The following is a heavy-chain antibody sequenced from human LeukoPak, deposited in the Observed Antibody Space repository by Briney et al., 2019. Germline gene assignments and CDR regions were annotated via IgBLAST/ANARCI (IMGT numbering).Heavy chain of an antibody. J-gene: IGHJ4*02. CDR1: GGSFSGYY. V-gene: IGHV4-34*01. CDR3: ARGGSYDILTGYLPFDY. Sequence: PSETLSLTCAVYGGSFSGYYWSWIRQPPGKGLEWIGEINHSGSTNYNPSLKSRVTISVDTSKNQFSPKLSSVTAADTAVYYCARGGSYDILTGYLPFDYWGQGTLVTVSS. D-gene: IGHD3-9*01. CDR2: INHSGST.